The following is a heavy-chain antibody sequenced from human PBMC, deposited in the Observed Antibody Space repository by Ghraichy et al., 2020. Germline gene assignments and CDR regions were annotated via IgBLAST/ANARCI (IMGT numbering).Heavy chain of an antibody. CDR1: GGSISSGGYS. CDR3: ARSSGDAFDI. J-gene: IGHJ3*02. V-gene: IGHV4-30-2*01. CDR2: IYHSGST. Sequence: SETLSLTCAVSGGSISSGGYSWSWIRQPPGKGLEWIGYIYHSGSTYYNPSLKSRVTISVDRSKNQFSLKLSSVTAADTAVYYCARSSGDAFDIWGQGTMVTVSS. D-gene: IGHD1-26*01.